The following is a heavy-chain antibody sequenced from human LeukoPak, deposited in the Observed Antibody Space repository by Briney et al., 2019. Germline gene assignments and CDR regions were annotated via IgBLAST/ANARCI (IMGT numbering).Heavy chain of an antibody. Sequence: ASVKVSCKASGGTFSSYAISWVRQAPGQGLEWMGGISPIFGTVNYAQKFQGRVTMTRDTSTSTVYMELSSLRSEDTAVYYCARDRPPGYCSGGSCYGFDYWGQGTLVTVSS. V-gene: IGHV1-69*05. CDR1: GGTFSSYA. CDR2: ISPIFGTV. J-gene: IGHJ4*02. D-gene: IGHD2-15*01. CDR3: ARDRPPGYCSGGSCYGFDY.